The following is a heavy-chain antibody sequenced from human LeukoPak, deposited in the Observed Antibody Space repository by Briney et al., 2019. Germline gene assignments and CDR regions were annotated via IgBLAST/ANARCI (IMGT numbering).Heavy chain of an antibody. CDR2: VYYSGNT. D-gene: IGHD3-10*01. CDR3: GRGYYYGSGSYYGQNFDY. Sequence: SETLSLTCTVSGGSIINSGYYWGWIRQPPGKGLEWIGSVYYSGNTYHNPSLKSRVTISVDTSKNQFSLKLRSVTAADTAVYYCGRGYYYGSGSYYGQNFDYWGQGTLVAVSS. CDR1: GGSIINSGYY. V-gene: IGHV4-39*01. J-gene: IGHJ4*02.